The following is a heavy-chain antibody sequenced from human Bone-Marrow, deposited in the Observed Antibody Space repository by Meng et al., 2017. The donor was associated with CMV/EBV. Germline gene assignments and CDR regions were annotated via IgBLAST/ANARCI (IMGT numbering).Heavy chain of an antibody. Sequence: SETLSLTCSVSGGSISRNGYYWAWIRQPPGKGLEWIGSIYYSGSTYYNPSLKSRVTISVDTSKNLFSLKLSSVTAADTAVYYCARHLRAYDTSGYYFTGDAFDIWGQGTMVTVSS. V-gene: IGHV4-39*07. CDR1: GGSISRNGYY. CDR3: ARHLRAYDTSGYYFTGDAFDI. D-gene: IGHD3-22*01. CDR2: IYYSGST. J-gene: IGHJ3*02.